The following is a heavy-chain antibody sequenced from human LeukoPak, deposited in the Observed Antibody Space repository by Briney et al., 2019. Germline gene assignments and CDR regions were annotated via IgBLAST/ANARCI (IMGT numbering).Heavy chain of an antibody. J-gene: IGHJ4*02. D-gene: IGHD3-16*01. CDR1: GYNLNTYH. Sequence: ASVKVSCKASGYNLNTYHMHWVRQAPGQGVEWMGIISSTGTTTICAQKFQGRVTMTTDTSTSTVYMDLSSLRSDDTAVYYCATEYVRTHYFDWWGQGTLVTVSS. V-gene: IGHV1-46*02. CDR3: ATEYVRTHYFDW. CDR2: ISSTGTTT.